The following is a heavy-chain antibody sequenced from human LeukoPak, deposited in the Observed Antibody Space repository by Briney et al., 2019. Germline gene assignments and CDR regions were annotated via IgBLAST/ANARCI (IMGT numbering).Heavy chain of an antibody. D-gene: IGHD1-1*01. CDR1: GGSISSSSYY. J-gene: IGHJ6*03. V-gene: IGHV4-39*07. CDR3: ARVSWFPGTSYYYRDV. Sequence: SETLSLTCTVSGGSISSSSYYWGWIRQPPGKGLEWIGSIYYSGSTYYNPSHKSRVTISVDTSKNQFSLKLSSVTAADTAVYYCARVSWFPGTSYYYRDVWGKGTTVTVSS. CDR2: IYYSGST.